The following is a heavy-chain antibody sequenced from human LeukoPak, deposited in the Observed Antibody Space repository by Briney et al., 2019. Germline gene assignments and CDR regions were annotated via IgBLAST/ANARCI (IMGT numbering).Heavy chain of an antibody. V-gene: IGHV3-11*01. CDR3: ARHMVLSPCDY. CDR1: GFRFDDYY. J-gene: IGHJ4*02. D-gene: IGHD4/OR15-4a*01. Sequence: GGSLRLSCAASGFRFDDYYLSWIRQAPGKGLEWISFISASGGMMDHADSVKGRFTISRDNAKNSVYLETNNLRAEDTAVYHCARHMVLSPCDYWGPGTLVTVSS. CDR2: ISASGGMM.